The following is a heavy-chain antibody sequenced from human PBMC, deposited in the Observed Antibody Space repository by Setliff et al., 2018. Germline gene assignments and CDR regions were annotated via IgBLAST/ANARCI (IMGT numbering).Heavy chain of an antibody. CDR2: IYSSGRT. V-gene: IGHV4-59*08. Sequence: SETLSLTCTVSGGSISSYYWIWIRQPPGKGLEWIGYIYSSGRTNYNPPLKSRVTLSVDTSKNQFSLKLSSVTAADTAVYYCARRIVGAVDGFDIWGQGTMVTVSS. CDR3: ARRIVGAVDGFDI. CDR1: GGSISSYY. J-gene: IGHJ3*02. D-gene: IGHD1-26*01.